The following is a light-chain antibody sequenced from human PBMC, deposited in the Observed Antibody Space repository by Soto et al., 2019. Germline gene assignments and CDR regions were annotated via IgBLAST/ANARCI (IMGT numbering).Light chain of an antibody. J-gene: IGKJ1*01. V-gene: IGKV1-27*01. CDR1: QGISNF. Sequence: DIQMTQSPSSLSASVGDRVTINCRASQGISNFLAWYQQKPGKVPKLLIYVAPTVQSGVPSRFSGIGYGTDFTLTISSLQPDDVATYYCQRYNSWLPTFGRGIKVEI. CDR2: VAP. CDR3: QRYNSWLPT.